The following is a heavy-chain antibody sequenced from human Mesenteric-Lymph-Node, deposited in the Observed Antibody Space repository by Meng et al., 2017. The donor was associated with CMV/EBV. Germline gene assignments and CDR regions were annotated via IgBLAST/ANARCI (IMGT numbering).Heavy chain of an antibody. Sequence: ASVKVSCKASGYTFTNYGISWVRQAPGQGLEWMGWISAYNGDTNYAQKFQGRVTMTTDTSTRTAYMELRSLRSDDTAVYYCASLVFRGGGWYFVDYWGQGTLVTVSS. CDR2: ISAYNGDT. V-gene: IGHV1-18*01. CDR3: ASLVFRGGGWYFVDY. D-gene: IGHD6-19*01. J-gene: IGHJ4*02. CDR1: GYTFTNYG.